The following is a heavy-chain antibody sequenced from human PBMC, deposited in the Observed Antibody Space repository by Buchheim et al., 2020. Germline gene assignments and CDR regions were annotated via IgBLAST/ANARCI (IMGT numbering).Heavy chain of an antibody. Sequence: QVQLVESGGGVVQPGRSLRLSCAASGFTFSSYGMHWVRQAPGKGLEWVAVISYDGSNKYYADSVKGRFTISRDNSKNTLYLTMNSLRSEDTAVYYCAKDLGYYYGSGCYSGLDYWGQGTL. CDR1: GFTFSSYG. CDR3: AKDLGYYYGSGCYSGLDY. CDR2: ISYDGSNK. V-gene: IGHV3-30*18. D-gene: IGHD3-10*01. J-gene: IGHJ4*02.